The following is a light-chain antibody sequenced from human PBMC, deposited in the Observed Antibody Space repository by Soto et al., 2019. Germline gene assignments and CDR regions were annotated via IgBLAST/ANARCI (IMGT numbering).Light chain of an antibody. J-gene: IGKJ1*01. Sequence: DIQMTQSPSSLSASVGDRVTITCRASQGISNYLAWYQQKPGKVPKLPIYAASTLQSGVPSRFSGSGSGTDFTLTISSLQPEDVATYYCQKYNSAPPAFGQGTKVDI. CDR3: QKYNSAPPA. V-gene: IGKV1-27*01. CDR2: AAS. CDR1: QGISNY.